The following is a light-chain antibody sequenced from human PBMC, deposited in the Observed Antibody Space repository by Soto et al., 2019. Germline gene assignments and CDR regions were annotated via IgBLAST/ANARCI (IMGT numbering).Light chain of an antibody. CDR1: KNDIGVYDF. Sequence: QSALTQPPSASGSPGQSVTISCTGTKNDIGVYDFVSWYQHHPGKAPRLIIYEVVQRPSGVPDRFSGSKSGNTASLTVSGLQAEDEADYFCKSYAGSNTYVFGSGTKLPVL. J-gene: IGLJ1*01. V-gene: IGLV2-8*01. CDR2: EVV. CDR3: KSYAGSNTYV.